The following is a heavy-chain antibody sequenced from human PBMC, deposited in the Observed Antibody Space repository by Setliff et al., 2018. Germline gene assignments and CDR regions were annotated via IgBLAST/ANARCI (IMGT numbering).Heavy chain of an antibody. CDR1: GFTFSSYG. Sequence: PGGSLRLSCAASGFTFSSYGMHWVRQAPGKGLEWVAVIWYDGSNKYYADSVKSRFTISRDNSKNTLYLQMNSLRAEDTAVYYCAKGDGYYDFWSGYHDAFDIWGQGTMVTVSS. D-gene: IGHD3-3*01. J-gene: IGHJ3*02. CDR2: IWYDGSNK. V-gene: IGHV3-33*06. CDR3: AKGDGYYDFWSGYHDAFDI.